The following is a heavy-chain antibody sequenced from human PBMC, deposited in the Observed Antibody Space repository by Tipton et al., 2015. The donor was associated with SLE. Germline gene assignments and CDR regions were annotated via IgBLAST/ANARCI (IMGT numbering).Heavy chain of an antibody. CDR3: ALAWNTDAFDI. D-gene: IGHD1-1*01. Sequence: QVQLVQSGAEVKKPGASVKVSCKASGYTFTSYYMHWVRQAPGQGLEWMGIINPSGGSTSYAQKFQGRVTITADKSTSTAYMELSSLRSEDTAVYYCALAWNTDAFDIWGQGTMVTVSS. CDR2: INPSGGST. V-gene: IGHV1-46*01. CDR1: GYTFTSYY. J-gene: IGHJ3*02.